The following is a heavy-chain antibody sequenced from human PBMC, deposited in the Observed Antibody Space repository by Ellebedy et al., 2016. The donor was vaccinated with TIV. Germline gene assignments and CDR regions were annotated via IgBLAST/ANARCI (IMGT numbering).Heavy chain of an antibody. Sequence: AASVKVSCKASGGTFRSDSISWVRQAPGQGPEWMGAIIPILATANYAHKFQGRVTLTADAATSIVYMELSSLRSEGTAVYYCARKSPDSYYYAMDVWGQGTTVTVSS. J-gene: IGHJ6*02. CDR2: IIPILATA. CDR1: GGTFRSDS. V-gene: IGHV1-69*13. CDR3: ARKSPDSYYYAMDV.